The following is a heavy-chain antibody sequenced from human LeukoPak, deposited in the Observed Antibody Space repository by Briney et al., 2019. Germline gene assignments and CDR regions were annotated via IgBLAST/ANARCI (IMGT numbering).Heavy chain of an antibody. D-gene: IGHD4-17*01. CDR3: ARGAYGDK. Sequence: ASVTVSCTASGYTLTSYGINWMRQAPGQGLEWMGWISTQSGNTNYAQKVQGRLTLTTDRSTNTAYMELRSLRSDDTAVYYCARGAYGDKWGQGTMVTVSS. CDR1: GYTLTSYG. V-gene: IGHV1-18*01. CDR2: ISTQSGNT. J-gene: IGHJ4*02.